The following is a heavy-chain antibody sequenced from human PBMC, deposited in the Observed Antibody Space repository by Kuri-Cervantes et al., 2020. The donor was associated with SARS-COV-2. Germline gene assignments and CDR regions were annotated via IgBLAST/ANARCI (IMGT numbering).Heavy chain of an antibody. CDR1: RFTFNKYD. Sequence: GGSLRLSCAASRFTFNKYDLIWVRQAPGKGLEWVAGLSFDGINDYYTQSVKGRFTISRDNSNNTLFLHMDSLRGDDTAVYYCARERGPDADGFDIWGQGTMVTVSS. V-gene: IGHV3-30-3*01. CDR3: ARERGPDADGFDI. J-gene: IGHJ3*02. CDR2: LSFDGIND. D-gene: IGHD3-10*01.